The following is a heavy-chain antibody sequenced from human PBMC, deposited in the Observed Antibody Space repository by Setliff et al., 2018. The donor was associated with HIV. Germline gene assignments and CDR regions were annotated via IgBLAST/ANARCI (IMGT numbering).Heavy chain of an antibody. CDR2: MYYTGST. V-gene: IGHV4-39*02. D-gene: IGHD6-19*01. Sequence: KPSETLSLTCTVSGGSTDSGSYYWAWIRQPPGKGLEWIGSMYYTGSTYYNPSLKSRVTISIDTSKNQFSPKLNSVTAADTAMYYCARDGGSSGWYFVLGYSDYWGPGTLVTVSS. J-gene: IGHJ4*02. CDR3: ARDGGSSGWYFVLGYSDY. CDR1: GGSTDSGSYY.